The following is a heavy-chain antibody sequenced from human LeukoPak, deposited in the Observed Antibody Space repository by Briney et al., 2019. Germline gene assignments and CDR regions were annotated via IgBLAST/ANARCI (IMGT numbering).Heavy chain of an antibody. CDR2: IYYSGST. V-gene: IGHV4-30-4*01. CDR3: AREYYCDSSGYSGIDY. D-gene: IGHD3-22*01. J-gene: IGHJ4*02. Sequence: KASETLSLTCTVSGGSISSGDYYWSWIRQPPGKGLEWIGYIYYSGSTYYNPSLKSRVTISVDTSKNQFSLKLSSVTAADTAVYYCAREYYCDSSGYSGIDYWGQGTLVTVSS. CDR1: GGSISSGDYY.